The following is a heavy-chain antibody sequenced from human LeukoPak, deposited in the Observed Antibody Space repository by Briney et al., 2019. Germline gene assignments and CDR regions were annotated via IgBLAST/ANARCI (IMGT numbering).Heavy chain of an antibody. CDR3: ARVDVGYSYGLYFDY. J-gene: IGHJ4*02. D-gene: IGHD5-18*01. Sequence: ASVKVSCKASGYTFTGYYMHWVRQAPGQGLEWMGWINPNSGGTNYAQKFQGRVTMTRDTSISTAYMELSRLRSDDTAVYYCARVDVGYSYGLYFDYWGQGTLVTVSS. CDR1: GYTFTGYY. CDR2: INPNSGGT. V-gene: IGHV1-2*02.